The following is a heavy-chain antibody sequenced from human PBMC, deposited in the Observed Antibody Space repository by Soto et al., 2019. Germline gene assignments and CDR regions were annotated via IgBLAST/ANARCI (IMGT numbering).Heavy chain of an antibody. CDR3: ARSPMNRGVIVAFDP. D-gene: IGHD3-10*01. Sequence: QVHLVQSGAEEKKPGASVKVSCKASGYIFINYAIHWVRQAPGQRLEWMGWINAGKGDTIYSQKFQDRITINRDTSASTAYMELGRLRPEDMAVYYCARSPMNRGVIVAFDPWGQGTLVTVSS. V-gene: IGHV1-3*05. J-gene: IGHJ5*02. CDR2: INAGKGDT. CDR1: GYIFINYA.